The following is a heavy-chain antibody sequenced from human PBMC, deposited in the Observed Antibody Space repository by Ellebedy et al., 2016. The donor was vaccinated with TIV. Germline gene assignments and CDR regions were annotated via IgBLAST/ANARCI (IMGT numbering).Heavy chain of an antibody. J-gene: IGHJ4*02. Sequence: GESLKISCAASGFTFGSFAMHWVRQAPGKGLEWLSVISAGGSNTLHADSVKGRFTITRDNSKNTLYLQMNRLRPEDTAVYYCAKGSSSGFNYDRVGFQYWGQGTLVTVSS. CDR2: ISAGGSNT. D-gene: IGHD3-16*01. CDR3: AKGSSSGFNYDRVGFQY. V-gene: IGHV3-23*01. CDR1: GFTFGSFA.